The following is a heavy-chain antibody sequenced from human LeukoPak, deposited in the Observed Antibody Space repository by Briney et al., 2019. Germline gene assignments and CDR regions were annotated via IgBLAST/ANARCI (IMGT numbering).Heavy chain of an antibody. V-gene: IGHV4-61*01. J-gene: IGHJ5*02. CDR1: GGSISSSSYY. CDR2: IYYSGTT. D-gene: IGHD2-2*01. CDR3: ARDLVVVVPAAIPGNWFDP. Sequence: PSETLSLTCTVSGGSISSSSYYWTWIRQPPGKGLEYIGHIYYSGTTNYNPSLKSRVTISVDTSKNQFSLKLSSVTAADTAVYYCARDLVVVVPAAIPGNWFDPWGQGTLVTVSS.